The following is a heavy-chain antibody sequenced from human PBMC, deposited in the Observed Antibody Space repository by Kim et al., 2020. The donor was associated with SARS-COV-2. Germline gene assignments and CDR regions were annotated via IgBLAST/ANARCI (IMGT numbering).Heavy chain of an antibody. V-gene: IGHV1-2*02. D-gene: IGHD6-19*01. J-gene: IGHJ4*02. CDR3: ARGSSGWYNYFDY. CDR2: INTNSGGT. Sequence: ASVKVSCKASGYTFTGYYIHWVRQAPGQGPEWMGWINTNSGGTNYAQKFQGRVTMTGDTSISTAYMELPRVTSDDTAIYYCARGSSGWYNYFDYWGQGTLVSVSS. CDR1: GYTFTGYY.